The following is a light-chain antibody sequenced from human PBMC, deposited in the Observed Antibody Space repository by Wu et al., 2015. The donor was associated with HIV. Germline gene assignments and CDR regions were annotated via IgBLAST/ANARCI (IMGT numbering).Light chain of an antibody. CDR2: DAS. V-gene: IGKV3-20*01. J-gene: IGKJ5*01. CDR3: QQYGSSPVT. CDR1: QSVSSY. Sequence: EIVLTQSPATLSLSPGERATLSCRASQSVSSYLAWSQQKPGQAPRLLIYDASNRATGIPARFSGSGSGTDFTLTISRVKPEDFAVYYCQQYGSSPVTFGQGTRLEMK.